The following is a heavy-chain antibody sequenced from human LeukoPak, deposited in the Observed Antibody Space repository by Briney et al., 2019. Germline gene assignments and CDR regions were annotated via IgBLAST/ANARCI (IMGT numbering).Heavy chain of an antibody. CDR2: ISYDGSNK. D-gene: IGHD2-8*01. Sequence: GGSLRLSCAASGFTFSSYAMHWVRQAPGKGLEWVAVISYDGSNKYYADSVKGRFTISRDNSKNTLYLQMNSLRAEDTAVYYCARGGCTNGVCYTGYYYYYGMDVWGQGTTVTVSS. J-gene: IGHJ6*02. CDR1: GFTFSSYA. V-gene: IGHV3-30*04. CDR3: ARGGCTNGVCYTGYYYYYGMDV.